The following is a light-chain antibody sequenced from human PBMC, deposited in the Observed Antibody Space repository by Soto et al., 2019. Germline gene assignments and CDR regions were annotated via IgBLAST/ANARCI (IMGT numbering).Light chain of an antibody. CDR1: QSVSSF. CDR3: QQYNSYALT. J-gene: IGKJ1*01. CDR2: GAS. Sequence: EIQMTQSPSTLSASVGERATLTCRASQSVSSFLAWYQQKPGQAPRLLIYGASTRATGIPARFSGSGSGTEFTLTISGLQPEDFAVYYCQQYNSYALTFGQGTKVDIK. V-gene: IGKV3-15*01.